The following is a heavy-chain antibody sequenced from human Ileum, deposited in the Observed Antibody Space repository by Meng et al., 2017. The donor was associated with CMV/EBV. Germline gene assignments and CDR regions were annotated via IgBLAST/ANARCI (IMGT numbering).Heavy chain of an antibody. D-gene: IGHD6-13*01. J-gene: IGHJ6*02. Sequence: SETLSLTCPASGGSITGHYWNWIRRAPGKGVEWIGYIYSDGATHYNPSLKSRVTISVNTARNQCSLRLTPVTAADTAVYSCARESTPTGYSNMRAPYYYYAMDIWGQGTTVTVSS. CDR2: IYSDGAT. CDR1: GGSITGHY. V-gene: IGHV4-59*11. CDR3: ARESTPTGYSNMRAPYYYYAMDI.